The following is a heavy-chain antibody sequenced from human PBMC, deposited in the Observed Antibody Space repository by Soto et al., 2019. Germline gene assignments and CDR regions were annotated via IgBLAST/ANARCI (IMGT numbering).Heavy chain of an antibody. CDR1: GFTFSSYA. V-gene: IGHV3-23*01. CDR3: AKGGGIAAAGKRPRGYYYYMDV. Sequence: GGSLRLSCAASGFTFSSYAMSWVRQAPGKGLEWVSAISGSGGSTYYADSVKGRFTISRDNSKNTLYLQMNSLRAEDTAVYYCAKGGGIAAAGKRPRGYYYYMDVWGKGTTVTVSS. J-gene: IGHJ6*03. D-gene: IGHD6-13*01. CDR2: ISGSGGST.